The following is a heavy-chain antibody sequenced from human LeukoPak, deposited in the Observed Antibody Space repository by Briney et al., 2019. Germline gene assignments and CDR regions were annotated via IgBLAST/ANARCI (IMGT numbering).Heavy chain of an antibody. CDR2: ISAYNGKT. Sequence: ASVKVSCKASGYTFTSYGISWVRQAPGQGLEWMGWISAYNGKTNYAQKLQGRVTMTTDTSTSTAYMELRSLRSDDTAVYYCARSPSRQYYDFWSGYYGWFDPWGQGTLVTVSS. CDR1: GYTFTSYG. D-gene: IGHD3-3*01. J-gene: IGHJ5*02. CDR3: ARSPSRQYYDFWSGYYGWFDP. V-gene: IGHV1-18*01.